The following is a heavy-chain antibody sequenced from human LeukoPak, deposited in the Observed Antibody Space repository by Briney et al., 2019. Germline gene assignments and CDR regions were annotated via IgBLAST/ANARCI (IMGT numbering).Heavy chain of an antibody. CDR1: GASISSFS. Sequence: SETPSLTCTVSGASISSFSWSWIRQPPGKGLEWIGYIYYSGSTNSNPSLKSRVTISVDTSKNQFSLKVSSVTAADTAGYYCARGTSNVFGLFGWLHLDVWGKGTTVTVSS. D-gene: IGHD3-9*01. CDR2: IYYSGST. J-gene: IGHJ6*04. V-gene: IGHV4-59*01. CDR3: ARGTSNVFGLFGWLHLDV.